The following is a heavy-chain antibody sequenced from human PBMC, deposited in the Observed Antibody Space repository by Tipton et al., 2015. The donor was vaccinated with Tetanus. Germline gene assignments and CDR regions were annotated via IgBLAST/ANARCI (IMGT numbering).Heavy chain of an antibody. D-gene: IGHD1-26*01. V-gene: IGHV3-15*07. CDR3: TTSGIVGSGSRFDY. CDR2: IKSKTDGGTT. Sequence: SLRLSCATSGLFFKNAWMNWVRQAPGKGLEWVGRIKSKTDGGTTDYAARVKDRFSISRDDSKNTLFLQMNSLKTEDTAVYYCTTSGIVGSGSRFDYWGRGSLVTVSS. CDR1: GLFFKNAW. J-gene: IGHJ4*02.